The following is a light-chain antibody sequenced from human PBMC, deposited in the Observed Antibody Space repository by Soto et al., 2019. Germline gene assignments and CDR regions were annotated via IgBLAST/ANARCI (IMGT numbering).Light chain of an antibody. V-gene: IGKV1-9*01. J-gene: IGKJ5*01. Sequence: DSQLAQSPSFLSASGGGRVTITCRASQDIRNYLAWYQQKPGKAPNLLIYAASNLQSGVPYRFSGSGSGTGFTLTISRLQPEDFAVYYCQKRSNWPPITFGQGTRLEI. CDR2: AAS. CDR3: QKRSNWPPIT. CDR1: QDIRNY.